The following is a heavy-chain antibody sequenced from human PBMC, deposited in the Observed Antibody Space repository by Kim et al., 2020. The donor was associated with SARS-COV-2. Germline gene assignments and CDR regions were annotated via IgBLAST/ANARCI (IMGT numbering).Heavy chain of an antibody. CDR3: APGPRIVAAEPTDN. CDR1: GFTFSSYT. Sequence: GGSLRLSCAASGFTFSSYTMSWVRQAPGKGLEWVSGIYVGGATYYADPVKGRFTISRDNSKNTVFLQLNSLRAEDTAVYYCAPGPRIVAAEPTDNWGHGT. D-gene: IGHD6-13*01. V-gene: IGHV3-23*01. CDR2: IYVGGAT. J-gene: IGHJ4*01.